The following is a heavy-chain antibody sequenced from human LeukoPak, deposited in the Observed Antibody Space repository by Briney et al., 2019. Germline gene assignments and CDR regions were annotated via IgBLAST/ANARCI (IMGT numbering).Heavy chain of an antibody. CDR3: ARDKYEVVTAIFDY. CDR2: KSYDGSNK. V-gene: IGHV3-30-3*01. CDR1: GFTFSSYA. J-gene: IGHJ4*02. D-gene: IGHD2-21*02. Sequence: GGSLRLSCAASGFTFSSYAMHWVRQAPGKGLEWVAVKSYDGSNKYYADSVKGRFTISRDNSKNTLYLQMNSLRAEDTAVYYCARDKYEVVTAIFDYWGQGTLVTVSS.